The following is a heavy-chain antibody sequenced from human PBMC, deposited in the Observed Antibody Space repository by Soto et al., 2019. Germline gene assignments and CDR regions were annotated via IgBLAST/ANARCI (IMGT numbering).Heavy chain of an antibody. CDR3: ARLPYPWGWFEP. V-gene: IGHV3-11*01. Sequence: QVQLVESGGGLVKPGWSLRLSCAASGFSFSDYYMSWIRQAPGKGLEWISYISNSGRTIYYADSLKGRFTISRDNAKNSLYLQMNSLRGDDTAIYYCARLPYPWGWFEPWGQGTLVTVSS. J-gene: IGHJ5*02. CDR2: ISNSGRTI. D-gene: IGHD3-16*01. CDR1: GFSFSDYY.